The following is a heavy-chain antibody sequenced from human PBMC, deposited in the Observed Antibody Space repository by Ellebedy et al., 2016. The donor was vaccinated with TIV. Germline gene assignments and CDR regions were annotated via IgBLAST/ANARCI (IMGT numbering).Heavy chain of an antibody. V-gene: IGHV3-7*03. CDR2: IRQEGDEE. CDR1: GFSFRSYW. Sequence: GGSLRLSCTASGFSFRSYWMTWVRQVPGKGLEWVANIRQEGDEEFYVDSAKGRFTISRDNTKNSLYLQMNTLRTEDTAFYYCAKGYTKQYQLLFRYYGMDVWGQGTTVTVSS. D-gene: IGHD2-2*01. CDR3: AKGYTKQYQLLFRYYGMDV. J-gene: IGHJ6*02.